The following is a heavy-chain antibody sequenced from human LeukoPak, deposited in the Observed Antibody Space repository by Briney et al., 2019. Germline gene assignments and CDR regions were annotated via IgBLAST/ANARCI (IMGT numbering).Heavy chain of an antibody. Sequence: GGSLRLSCAASGFTFSDYYMSWIRQAPGKGLEWVSYISSSGSTIYYADSVKGRFTISRDNAKNSLYLQMNSLRAEDTAVYYCARDFSLYGSGSYCPYGMDVWGQGTTVTVSS. V-gene: IGHV3-11*01. J-gene: IGHJ6*02. CDR1: GFTFSDYY. CDR3: ARDFSLYGSGSYCPYGMDV. D-gene: IGHD3-10*01. CDR2: ISSSGSTI.